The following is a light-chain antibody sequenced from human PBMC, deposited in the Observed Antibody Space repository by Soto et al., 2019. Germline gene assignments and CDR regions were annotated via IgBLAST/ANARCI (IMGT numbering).Light chain of an antibody. Sequence: DIQMTQSPSTLSASVGDRVTITCRASQSITNWLAWYQQKPGKAPTLLVYDASSLESGVPSRFSGSGSGTEVTLTISSRQPDDFSTYYCQQYNSYSPLTFGPGTKVDIK. CDR1: QSITNW. J-gene: IGKJ3*01. CDR2: DAS. V-gene: IGKV1-5*01. CDR3: QQYNSYSPLT.